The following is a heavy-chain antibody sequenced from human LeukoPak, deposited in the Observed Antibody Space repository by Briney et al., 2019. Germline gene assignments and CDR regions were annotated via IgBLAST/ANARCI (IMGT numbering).Heavy chain of an antibody. CDR3: ARQGTGGFDY. CDR2: IYYSGST. CDR1: GGSISSGGYY. Sequence: PSETLSLTCTVSGGSISSGGYYWSWIRQYPGKGLEWIGYIYYSGSTYYNPSLKSRVTISVDTSKNQFSLKLSSVTAADTAVYYCARQGTGGFDYWGQGTLVTVSS. J-gene: IGHJ4*02. V-gene: IGHV4-31*03. D-gene: IGHD3/OR15-3a*01.